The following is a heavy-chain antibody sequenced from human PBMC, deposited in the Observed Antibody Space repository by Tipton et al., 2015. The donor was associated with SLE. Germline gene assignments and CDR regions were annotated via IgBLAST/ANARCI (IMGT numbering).Heavy chain of an antibody. V-gene: IGHV4-39*01. D-gene: IGHD3-3*01. CDR3: ARRVDYFDY. J-gene: IGHJ4*02. CDR1: GGSISSSSNY. Sequence: LSCTVSGGSISSSSNYWDWIRQPPGRGLEWIGTIYYSGSTYYNPSLKSRVTISVDTSKNQFSLKLSSVTATDTAVYYCARRVDYFDYWGQGTLVTVSS. CDR2: IYYSGST.